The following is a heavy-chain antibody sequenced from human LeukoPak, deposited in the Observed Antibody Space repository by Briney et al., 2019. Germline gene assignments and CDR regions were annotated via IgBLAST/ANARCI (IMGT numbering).Heavy chain of an antibody. CDR3: TTLSYDVHY. Sequence: GGSLRLSCAASGFIFHNAWMTWVRQAPGKGLEWVGRIKSNPDGGTADYAAPVKGRYIISRDDSKNTLYLQLNSLKTEDTAVYYCTTLSYDVHYWGQGTLVTVSS. V-gene: IGHV3-15*05. CDR2: IKSNPDGGTA. J-gene: IGHJ4*02. CDR1: GFIFHNAW. D-gene: IGHD3-3*01.